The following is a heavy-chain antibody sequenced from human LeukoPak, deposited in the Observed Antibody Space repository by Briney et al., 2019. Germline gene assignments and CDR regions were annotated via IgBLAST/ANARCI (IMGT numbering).Heavy chain of an antibody. J-gene: IGHJ4*02. Sequence: PSQTLSLTCTVSGGSISSGDYYWSWIRQPPGKGLEWIGYIYYSGSTYYNPSLKSRVTISVDTSKNQFSLKLSSVTAADTAVYYCARSPTNPKINFDYWGQGTLVTVSS. CDR2: IYYSGST. CDR3: ARSPTNPKINFDY. CDR1: GGSISSGDYY. D-gene: IGHD5-24*01. V-gene: IGHV4-30-4*08.